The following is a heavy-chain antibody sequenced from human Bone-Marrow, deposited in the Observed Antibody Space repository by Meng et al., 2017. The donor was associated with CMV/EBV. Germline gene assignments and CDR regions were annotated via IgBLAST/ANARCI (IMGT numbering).Heavy chain of an antibody. CDR1: GGSVSSGSYY. CDR2: IYYSGST. D-gene: IGHD3-10*01. Sequence: GSLRLSCTVSGGSVSSGSYYWSWIRQPPGKGLEWIGYIYYSGSTNYNPSLKSRVTISVDTSKNQFSLKLSSVTAADTAVYYCARDRGLGPPLYYAFDIWGQGTMVTVSS. J-gene: IGHJ3*02. V-gene: IGHV4-61*01. CDR3: ARDRGLGPPLYYAFDI.